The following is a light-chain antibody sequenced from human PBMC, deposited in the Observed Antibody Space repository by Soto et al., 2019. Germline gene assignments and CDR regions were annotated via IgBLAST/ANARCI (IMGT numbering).Light chain of an antibody. CDR1: QSVSSN. J-gene: IGKJ3*01. V-gene: IGKV3-15*01. Sequence: EIVMTQSPATLSVSPGERATLSCMASQSVSSNLAWYQKKPGHAPRLLIYGESTRATGIPARFSGSGSGTEFTLTISSLQSEDFEVYYCQQYNNWPFTFGPGTKVDIK. CDR2: GES. CDR3: QQYNNWPFT.